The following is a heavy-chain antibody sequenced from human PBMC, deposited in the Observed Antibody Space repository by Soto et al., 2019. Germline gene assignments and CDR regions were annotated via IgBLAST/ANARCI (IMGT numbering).Heavy chain of an antibody. CDR3: ARDVLIVSVAGTVGIDY. CDR1: GFTFSSYG. V-gene: IGHV3-33*01. J-gene: IGHJ4*02. CDR2: IWYDGSNK. D-gene: IGHD6-19*01. Sequence: QVQLVESGGGVVQPGRSLRLSCAASGFTFSSYGMHWVRQAPGKGLEWVAVIWYDGSNKYFADSVKGRFTISRDNSKNTLYLQMSSRTAEDTAVYYCARDVLIVSVAGTVGIDYWGQGTLVTVSS.